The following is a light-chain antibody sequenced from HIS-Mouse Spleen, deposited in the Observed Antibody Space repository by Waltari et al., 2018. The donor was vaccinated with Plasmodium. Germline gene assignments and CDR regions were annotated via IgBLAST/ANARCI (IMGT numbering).Light chain of an antibody. V-gene: IGKV3-15*01. CDR1: QNVSSN. CDR2: GAS. CDR3: QQYNNWSFT. J-gene: IGKJ3*01. Sequence: EIVWPHSPATLSVSPGERAPLTCRASQNVSSNLAWYQQKPGQAPRLLIYGASTRATGIPARFSGSGSGTEFTLTISSLQSEDFAVYYCQQYNNWSFTFGPGTKVDIK.